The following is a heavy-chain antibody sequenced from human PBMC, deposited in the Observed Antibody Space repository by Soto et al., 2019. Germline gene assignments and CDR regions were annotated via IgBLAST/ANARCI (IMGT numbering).Heavy chain of an antibody. Sequence: QVHLVQSGGEVKKPGASVKVSCKASGYTFTSHGISWVRQAPGHGLEWMGWISAHNGDTNYAPKLQGRVTVTTDTPTNTAYMELRGLRSEDTAVYYCARMVRGSNIDYYYYMDVWGKGTTVTVSS. D-gene: IGHD3-10*01. CDR1: GYTFTSHG. CDR3: ARMVRGSNIDYYYYMDV. CDR2: ISAHNGDT. J-gene: IGHJ6*03. V-gene: IGHV1-18*01.